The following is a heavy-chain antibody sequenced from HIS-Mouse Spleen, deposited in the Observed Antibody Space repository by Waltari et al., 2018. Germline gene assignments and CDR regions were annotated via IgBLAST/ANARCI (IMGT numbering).Heavy chain of an antibody. CDR3: ARRYDILTGYYYYYYYGMDV. CDR1: GYTFTSYD. CDR2: MNPNSGNT. Sequence: QVQLVQSGAEVKKPGASVKVSCKASGYTFTSYDINWVRQAPGPGREWMGWMNPNSGNTGYAQKFQGRVTMTRNTSISTAYMELSSLRSEDTAVYYCARRYDILTGYYYYYYYGMDVWGQGTTVTVSS. J-gene: IGHJ6*02. D-gene: IGHD3-9*01. V-gene: IGHV1-8*01.